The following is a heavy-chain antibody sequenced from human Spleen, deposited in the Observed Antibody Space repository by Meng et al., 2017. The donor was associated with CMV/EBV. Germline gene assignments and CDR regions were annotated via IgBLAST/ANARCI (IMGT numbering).Heavy chain of an antibody. D-gene: IGHD1-26*01. J-gene: IGHJ6*02. Sequence: GESLKISCAASGFTFSSYAMSWVRQAPGKGLEWVSAISGSGGSTYYADSVKGRFTISRDNAKNSLYLQMNSLRAEDTAVYYCAREFATDYYGMDVWGQGTTVTVSS. V-gene: IGHV3-23*01. CDR2: ISGSGGST. CDR3: AREFATDYYGMDV. CDR1: GFTFSSYA.